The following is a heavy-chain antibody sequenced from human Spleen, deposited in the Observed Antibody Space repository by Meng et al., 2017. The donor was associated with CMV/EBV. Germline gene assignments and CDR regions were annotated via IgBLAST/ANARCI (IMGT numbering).Heavy chain of an antibody. V-gene: IGHV4-39*07. CDR2: INHSGST. J-gene: IGHJ6*02. Sequence: SETLSLTCSISGGSISSGSYYWSWIRQPPGKGLEWIGEINHSGSTNYNPSLKSRVTISVDTSKNQFSLKLSSVTAADTAVYYCATGRLPTGGYYYYYYYGMDVWGQGTTVTVSS. CDR3: ATGRLPTGGYYYYYYYGMDV. CDR1: GGSISSGSYY. D-gene: IGHD1-26*01.